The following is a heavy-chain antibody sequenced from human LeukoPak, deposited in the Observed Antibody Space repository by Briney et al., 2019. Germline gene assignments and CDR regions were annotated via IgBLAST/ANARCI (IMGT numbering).Heavy chain of an antibody. CDR1: GFTFSSYG. V-gene: IGHV3-30*03. J-gene: IGHJ4*02. Sequence: GSLRLSCAASGFTFSSYGMHWVRQAPGKGLEWVAVISYDGGNKYYADSVKGRFTISRDNSKNTLYLQMNSLRAEDTAVYYCARSVPDYTRFDYWGQGALVTVSS. D-gene: IGHD4-11*01. CDR3: ARSVPDYTRFDY. CDR2: ISYDGGNK.